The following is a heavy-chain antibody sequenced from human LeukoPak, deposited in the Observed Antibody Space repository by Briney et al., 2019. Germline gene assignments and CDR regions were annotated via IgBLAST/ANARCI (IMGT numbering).Heavy chain of an antibody. J-gene: IGHJ4*02. V-gene: IGHV4-59*01. Sequence: PSETLSLTCTVSGGSISGYYWSWIRQPPGKGLEWIGYIYYSGSTNYNPSLKSRVTISVDTSKSQFFLKLSSVTAADAAVYYCARLGPYCSSTSCYPNYFDYWGQGTLVTVSS. CDR2: IYYSGST. CDR1: GGSISGYY. CDR3: ARLGPYCSSTSCYPNYFDY. D-gene: IGHD2-2*01.